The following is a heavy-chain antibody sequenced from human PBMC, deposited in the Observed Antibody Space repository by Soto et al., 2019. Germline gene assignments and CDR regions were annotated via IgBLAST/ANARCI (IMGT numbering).Heavy chain of an antibody. CDR2: ISGSGGST. J-gene: IGHJ4*02. CDR3: EKEGAVDDIFDY. Sequence: EVQLLESGGGLVQPGGSLRLSCAASGFTFSSYAMSWVRQAPGKGLEWVSAISGSGGSTYYADSVKGRFTNSRYNSKNTLYLEMNILRAEDTAVYYGEKEGAVDDIFDYWGQGTLVTVSS. D-gene: IGHD2-15*01. V-gene: IGHV3-23*01. CDR1: GFTFSSYA.